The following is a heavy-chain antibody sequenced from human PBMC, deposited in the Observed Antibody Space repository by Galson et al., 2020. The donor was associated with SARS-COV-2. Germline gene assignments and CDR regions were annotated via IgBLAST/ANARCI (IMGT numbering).Heavy chain of an antibody. CDR2: IIPIFGTA. Sequence: SVKVSCKASGGTFSSYAISWVRQAPGQGLEWMGGIIPIFGTANYAQKFQGRVTITADESTSTAYMELSSLRSEDTAVYYCTVFGEAKPEYFQHWGQGTLVTVSS. D-gene: IGHD3-10*02. CDR3: TVFGEAKPEYFQH. CDR1: GGTFSSYA. J-gene: IGHJ1*01. V-gene: IGHV1-69*13.